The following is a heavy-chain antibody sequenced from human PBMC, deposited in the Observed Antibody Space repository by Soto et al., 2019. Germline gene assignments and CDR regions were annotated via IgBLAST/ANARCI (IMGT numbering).Heavy chain of an antibody. Sequence: EVQLVESGGGLVQPGGSLRLSCAASGFTFSTYWMTWVRRPPGKGLEWVANMDQDGSETYYVDSVRGRFTGSRDNAKNSLYLQMNSLRVEDTAVYYCVCGGNFFIYWGQGTLVTVSP. CDR3: VCGGNFFIY. J-gene: IGHJ4*02. D-gene: IGHD3-16*01. CDR2: MDQDGSET. V-gene: IGHV3-7*01. CDR1: GFTFSTYW.